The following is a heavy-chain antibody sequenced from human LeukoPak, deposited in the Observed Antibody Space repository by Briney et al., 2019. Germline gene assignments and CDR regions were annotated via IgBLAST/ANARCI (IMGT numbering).Heavy chain of an antibody. CDR1: GFTFSSYW. D-gene: IGHD2-2*02. J-gene: IGHJ3*02. CDR3: ARGRDIVVVPAAILDAFDI. V-gene: IGHV3-7*01. Sequence: PGGSLRLSCAASGFTFSSYWMSWVRQAPGKGLEWVANIKQDGSEKYYVDSVKGRFTISRDNTKNSLHLQMNSLRAEDTAVYYCARGRDIVVVPAAILDAFDIWGQGTMVTVSS. CDR2: IKQDGSEK.